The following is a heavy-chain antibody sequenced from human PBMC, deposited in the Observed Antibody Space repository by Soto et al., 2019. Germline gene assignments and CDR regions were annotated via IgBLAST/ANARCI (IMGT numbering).Heavy chain of an antibody. CDR2: IMPMFGTA. Sequence: QVQLVQSGAEVKKPESSVKVSCKAPGGTFSTYAISWVRLAPGQGLEWMGGIMPMFGTANYAQRFQDRVTITADESTNTVYMELSSLRSEDTAVYFCASGIQLWLRRINNGYSGWGQGTLVTVSS. D-gene: IGHD5-18*01. V-gene: IGHV1-69*12. CDR1: GGTFSTYA. J-gene: IGHJ4*02. CDR3: ASGIQLWLRRINNGYSG.